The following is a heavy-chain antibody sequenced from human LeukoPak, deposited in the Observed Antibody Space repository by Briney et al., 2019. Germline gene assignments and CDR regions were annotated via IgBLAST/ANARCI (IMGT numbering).Heavy chain of an antibody. J-gene: IGHJ3*02. CDR1: GYSFTSYG. Sequence: ASVKVSCKASGYSFTSYGLSWVRQAPGQGLEWMGWISGYNGNTNYAQNFQGRVTMTRDTSTSTVYMGLSSLRSEDTAVYYCARIRDGYNDAYDIWGQGTMVTVSS. D-gene: IGHD5-24*01. CDR2: ISGYNGNT. V-gene: IGHV1-18*01. CDR3: ARIRDGYNDAYDI.